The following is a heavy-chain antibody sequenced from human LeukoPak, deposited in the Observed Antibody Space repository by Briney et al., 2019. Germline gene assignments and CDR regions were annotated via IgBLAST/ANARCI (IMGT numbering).Heavy chain of an antibody. Sequence: GGSLRLSCAASGFTFDDYATHWVRQAPGKGLEWVSLISGDGGSTYYADSVKGRFTISRDNSKNSPYLQMNSLRTEDTALYYCAKGSLYGDYFYFDYWGQGTLVTVSS. CDR2: ISGDGGST. CDR1: GFTFDDYA. V-gene: IGHV3-43*02. J-gene: IGHJ4*02. D-gene: IGHD4-17*01. CDR3: AKGSLYGDYFYFDY.